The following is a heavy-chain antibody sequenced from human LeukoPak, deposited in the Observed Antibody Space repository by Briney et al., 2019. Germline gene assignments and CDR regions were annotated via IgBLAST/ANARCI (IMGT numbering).Heavy chain of an antibody. J-gene: IGHJ4*01. CDR3: ARGAFGQCDY. D-gene: IGHD3-10*01. CDR1: GFIFSSYS. CDR2: LSSDSSYI. Sequence: GGSLRLSCATSGFIFSSYSMNWVRQAPGKGLEWVSYLSSDSSYIYHADSVKGRFTISRDNAKNSLYLQMNSLRAEDTALYYCARGAFGQCDYWGHGTRVTVSS. V-gene: IGHV3-21*01.